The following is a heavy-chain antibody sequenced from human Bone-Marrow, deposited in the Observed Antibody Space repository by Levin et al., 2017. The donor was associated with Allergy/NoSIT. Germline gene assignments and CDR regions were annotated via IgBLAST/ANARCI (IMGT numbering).Heavy chain of an antibody. J-gene: IGHJ5*02. CDR2: IYYSGAT. D-gene: IGHD1-1*01. V-gene: IGHV4-30-4*01. CDR1: GDSISNGDYY. Sequence: SETLSLTCSVSGDSISNGDYYWLWLRQQPGKGPQWIGHIYYSGATYRNPPLLSRVSMAVDTNKNQFSLTLTSVTAADTAVYYCARLKKGKGIMGTTGLWLDPWGQGILVAVAS. CDR3: ARLKKGKGIMGTTGLWLDP.